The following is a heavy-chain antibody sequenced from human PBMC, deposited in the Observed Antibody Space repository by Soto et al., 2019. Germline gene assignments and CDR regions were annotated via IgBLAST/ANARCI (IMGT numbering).Heavy chain of an antibody. CDR2: IYYSGST. CDR1: GGSISSGGYY. D-gene: IGHD6-19*01. Sequence: PSETLSLTCTVSGGSISSGGYYWSWIRQHPGKGLEWIGYIYYSGSTYYNPSLKSRVTISVDTSKNQFSLKLSSVTAADTAVYYCARGSHDSSGWNWFDPWGQGTLVTVSS. V-gene: IGHV4-31*03. CDR3: ARGSHDSSGWNWFDP. J-gene: IGHJ5*02.